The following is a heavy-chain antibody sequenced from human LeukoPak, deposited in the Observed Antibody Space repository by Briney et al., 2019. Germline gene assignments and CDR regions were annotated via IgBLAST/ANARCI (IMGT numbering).Heavy chain of an antibody. Sequence: PGGSLRLSCAASGFTFSNNWMHWVRQAPGKGLVWVSRINGDSSTTAYADSVKGRFTISRDNAKNTAYLQINSLRAEDTAVYYCVRLKGGYWGQGTLVTVSS. CDR2: INGDSSTT. J-gene: IGHJ4*02. D-gene: IGHD1-26*01. V-gene: IGHV3-74*01. CDR1: GFTFSNNW. CDR3: VRLKGGY.